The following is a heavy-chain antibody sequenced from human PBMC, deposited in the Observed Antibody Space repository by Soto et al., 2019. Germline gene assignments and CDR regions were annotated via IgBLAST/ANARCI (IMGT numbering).Heavy chain of an antibody. Sequence: ASVKVSRKASGYTFTSYDINWVRQATGQGLEWMGWMNPNSGNTGYAQKFQGRVTMTRNTSISTAYMELSSLISEDTAVYYCARWPRYGSGSYYWFDPWGQGTLVTVSS. J-gene: IGHJ5*02. D-gene: IGHD3-10*01. CDR3: ARWPRYGSGSYYWFDP. CDR1: GYTFTSYD. V-gene: IGHV1-8*01. CDR2: MNPNSGNT.